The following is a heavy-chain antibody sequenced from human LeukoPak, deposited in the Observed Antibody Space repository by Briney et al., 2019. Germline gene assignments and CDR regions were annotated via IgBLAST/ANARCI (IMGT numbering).Heavy chain of an antibody. CDR1: GGTFSSYA. V-gene: IGHV1-69*13. Sequence: SVKVSCKASGGTFSSYAISWVRQAPGQGLEWMGGIIPIFGTANYAQKFQGRVTITADESTSTACMELSSLRSEDTAVYYCARAHYGSGSFRPYYYYYYMDVWGKGTTVTISS. D-gene: IGHD3-10*01. CDR3: ARAHYGSGSFRPYYYYYYMDV. CDR2: IIPIFGTA. J-gene: IGHJ6*03.